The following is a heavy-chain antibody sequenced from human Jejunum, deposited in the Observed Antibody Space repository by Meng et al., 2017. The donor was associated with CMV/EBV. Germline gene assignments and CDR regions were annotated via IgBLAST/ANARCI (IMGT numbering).Heavy chain of an antibody. CDR1: GFIFSGYW. D-gene: IGHD4-17*01. J-gene: IGHJ4*02. V-gene: IGHV3-74*01. Sequence: EVPLVESGGALVQPGGSLGLSVAASGFIFSGYWMHWVRQVPGKGLVWVPYIKFDGTTTYYADSVKGRFTISRDNAKNTLYLQMNDLRVEDTGLYYCARGPGDLGQGTLVTVSS. CDR3: ARGPGD. CDR2: IKFDGTTT.